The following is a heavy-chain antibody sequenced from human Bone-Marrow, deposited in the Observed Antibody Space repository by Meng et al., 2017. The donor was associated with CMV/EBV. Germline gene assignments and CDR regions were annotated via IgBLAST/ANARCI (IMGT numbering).Heavy chain of an antibody. V-gene: IGHV5-51*01. CDR3: ARPYSSSWSGWPANDY. CDR2: IYPGDSDT. J-gene: IGHJ4*02. CDR1: GYNFTDYW. Sequence: GGSLRLSCKSSGYNFTDYWIGWVRQMSGKGLEWMGIIYPGDSDTRYSPSFQGQVTISADKSINTAYLQWSSLKASDTAMYYCARPYSSSWSGWPANDYWGQGTLVTVSS. D-gene: IGHD6-13*01.